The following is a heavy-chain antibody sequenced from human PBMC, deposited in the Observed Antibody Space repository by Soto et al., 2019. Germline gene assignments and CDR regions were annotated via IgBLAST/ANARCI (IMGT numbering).Heavy chain of an antibody. V-gene: IGHV4-34*01. D-gene: IGHD3-3*01. Sequence: SETLSLTCAVYGGSFSGYFWSWLRQPPGKGLEWIAEANDRGSRNYNPSLRGRLTISLDTSKNQFSLRLSSVTSADTAVYYCARGLAPTIFGTVPTPNWFDPWGQGTLVTVS. CDR3: ARGLAPTIFGTVPTPNWFDP. J-gene: IGHJ5*02. CDR1: GGSFSGYF. CDR2: ANDRGSR.